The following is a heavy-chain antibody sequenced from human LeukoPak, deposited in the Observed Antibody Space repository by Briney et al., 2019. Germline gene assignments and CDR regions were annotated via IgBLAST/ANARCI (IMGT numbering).Heavy chain of an antibody. CDR1: GYTFTAYY. CDR2: ISAYNGNT. CDR3: ARDYYGSGSADAFDI. J-gene: IGHJ3*02. D-gene: IGHD3-10*01. Sequence: ASVKVSCKASGYTFTAYYMYWVRQAPGQGLEWMGWISAYNGNTNYAQKLQGRVTMTTDTSTSTAYMELRSLRSDDTAVYYCARDYYGSGSADAFDIWGQGTMVTVSS. V-gene: IGHV1-18*04.